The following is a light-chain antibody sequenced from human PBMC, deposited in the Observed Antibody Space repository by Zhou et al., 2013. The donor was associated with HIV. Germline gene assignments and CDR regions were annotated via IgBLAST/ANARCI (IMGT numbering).Light chain of an antibody. Sequence: DIQMTQSPSTLSASVGDKIXITCRASDSISTLLAWYQQKPGKAPKLLIYRSSSLENEIPSRFSGSGSETAFTLTINSLQPDDFATYYCQQYNNYPWTFGQGTKVDIK. CDR2: RSS. CDR1: DSISTL. V-gene: IGKV1-5*03. CDR3: QQYNNYPWT. J-gene: IGKJ1*01.